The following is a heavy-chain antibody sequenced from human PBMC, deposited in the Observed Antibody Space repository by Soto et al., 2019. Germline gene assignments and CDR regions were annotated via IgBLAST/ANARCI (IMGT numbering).Heavy chain of an antibody. J-gene: IGHJ5*02. V-gene: IGHV1-2*04. D-gene: IGHD3-10*01. CDR2: INPNNGAT. CDR1: GYTFTGYY. Sequence: QVHLVQSGAEVKKPGASVKVSCKASGYTFTGYYIHWVRQAPGQGLEWMGWINPNNGATNYAQKFQGWVTMTRDTSISTAYLELSRLKSDDTAVYFCARGEDYYYGTDKGWFDPWGQGTLVTVSS. CDR3: ARGEDYYYGTDKGWFDP.